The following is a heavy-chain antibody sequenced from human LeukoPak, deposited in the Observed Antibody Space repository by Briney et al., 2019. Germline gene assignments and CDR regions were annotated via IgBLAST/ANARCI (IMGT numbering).Heavy chain of an antibody. D-gene: IGHD1-7*01. CDR2: IYYSGST. CDR1: GGSISSSSYY. J-gene: IGHJ4*02. Sequence: SETLSLTCTVSGGSISSSSYYWGWIRQPPGKGLEWIGYIYYSGSTNYNPSLKSRVTISVDTSKNQFSLKLSSVTAADTAVYYCARGRELFDYWGQGTLVTVSS. V-gene: IGHV4-61*05. CDR3: ARGRELFDY.